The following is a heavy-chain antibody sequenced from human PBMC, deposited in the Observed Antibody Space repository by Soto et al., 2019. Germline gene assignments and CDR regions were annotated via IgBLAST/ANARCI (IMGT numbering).Heavy chain of an antibody. J-gene: IGHJ5*02. V-gene: IGHV3-23*01. D-gene: IGHD3-10*01. CDR2: ISGSGGST. CDR1: GFTFSDYY. CDR3: ARLGPYGSETYSFRYNWFDP. Sequence: GGSLRLSCAASGFTFSDYYMSWIRQAPGKGLEWVSAISGSGGSTYYADSVKGRFTISRDNSKNTVYLQMNSLRGEDTAIYYCARLGPYGSETYSFRYNWFDPWGQGTLVTVSS.